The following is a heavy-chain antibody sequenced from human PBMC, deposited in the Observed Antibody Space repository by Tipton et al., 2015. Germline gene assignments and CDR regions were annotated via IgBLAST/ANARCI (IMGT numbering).Heavy chain of an antibody. CDR2: ISHSGNT. J-gene: IGHJ5*01. CDR1: SGSISRSY. Sequence: TLSLTCTVSSGSISRSYWSWIRQPPGKGLEWIGSISHSGNTYYNPSLKSRVTMSRDTSKNQFSLKLSSVTAADTAMYYCATTRITLFENWFDSWGQGILVTVSS. D-gene: IGHD3-3*01. V-gene: IGHV4-59*04. CDR3: ATTRITLFENWFDS.